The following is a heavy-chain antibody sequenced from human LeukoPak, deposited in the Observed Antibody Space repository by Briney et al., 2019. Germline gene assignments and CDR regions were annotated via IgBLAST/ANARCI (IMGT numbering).Heavy chain of an antibody. CDR3: ARGGWVRGVITRNGLDY. V-gene: IGHV1-2*02. Sequence: ASVKVSCKASGYTFTGYYMYWVRQAPGQGLEWMGWINPNSGGTNYAQKFQGRVTMTRDTSISTAYMELSRLRSDDTAVYYCARGGWVRGVITRNGLDYWGQGTLVTVSS. D-gene: IGHD3-10*01. J-gene: IGHJ4*02. CDR1: GYTFTGYY. CDR2: INPNSGGT.